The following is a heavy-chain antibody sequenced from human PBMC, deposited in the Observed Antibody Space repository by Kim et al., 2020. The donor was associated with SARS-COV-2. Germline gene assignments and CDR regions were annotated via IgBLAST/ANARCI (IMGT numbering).Heavy chain of an antibody. Sequence: SVKGRFTMSSENTKETLYLQMNSLRAEDTAVYYCAKAGYIVLVTAARQMDVWGQGTTVTVSS. D-gene: IGHD2-2*01. J-gene: IGHJ6*02. CDR3: AKAGYIVLVTAARQMDV. V-gene: IGHV3-30*02.